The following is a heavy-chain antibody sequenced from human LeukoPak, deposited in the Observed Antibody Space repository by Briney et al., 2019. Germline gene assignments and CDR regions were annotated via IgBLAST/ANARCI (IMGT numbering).Heavy chain of an antibody. D-gene: IGHD2-15*01. V-gene: IGHV3-23*01. CDR2: IIGSGGTT. CDR3: AKQEGDTYSSWYMDV. Sequence: GGSLRLSCAASGFGFGSFAMSWVRQAPGKGLEWVSGIIGSGGTTFYADSVKGRFTISRDNSKNTLYLQMNSLRAEDTAIYYCAKQEGDTYSSWYMDVWGKGTTVTVSS. CDR1: GFGFGSFA. J-gene: IGHJ6*03.